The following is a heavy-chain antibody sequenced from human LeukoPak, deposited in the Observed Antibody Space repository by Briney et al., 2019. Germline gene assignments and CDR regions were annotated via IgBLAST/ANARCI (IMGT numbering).Heavy chain of an antibody. J-gene: IGHJ5*02. CDR3: ARVSPRITIFGVVPTTRTWFDP. CDR2: INPNSGGT. Sequence: ASVKVSCKASGYTFTGYYMHWVRQAPGQGLEWTGRINPNSGGTNYAQKFQGRVTMTRDTSISTAYMELSRLRSDDTAVYYCARVSPRITIFGVVPTTRTWFDPWGQGTLVTVSS. D-gene: IGHD3-3*01. CDR1: GYTFTGYY. V-gene: IGHV1-2*06.